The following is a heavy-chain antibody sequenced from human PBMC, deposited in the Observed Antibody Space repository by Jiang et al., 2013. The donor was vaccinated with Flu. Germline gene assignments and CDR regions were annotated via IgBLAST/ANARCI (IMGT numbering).Heavy chain of an antibody. CDR3: ARVLAGCSRNSCYLDP. J-gene: IGHJ5*02. D-gene: IGHD2-2*01. CDR2: KSYRGET. Sequence: GSGLVKPSGTLSLSCAVSGDSIGINNWWNWVRQSPGRGLEWIGEKSYRGETNYNPSLNGRVTISLDTSRNQFSLTLTSVTAADTAVYYCARVLAGCSRNSCYLDPWGQGTLVTVSS. CDR1: GDSIGINNW. V-gene: IGHV4-4*02.